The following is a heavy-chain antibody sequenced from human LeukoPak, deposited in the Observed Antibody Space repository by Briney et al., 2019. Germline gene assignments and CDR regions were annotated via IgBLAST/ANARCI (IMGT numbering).Heavy chain of an antibody. CDR2: IYSGGNT. V-gene: IGHV3-53*01. CDR3: ARERAPLDAFDI. J-gene: IGHJ3*02. CDR1: GFTVSSNY. Sequence: GGSLRLSCAASGFTVSSNYMSWVRQAPGKGLEWVSVIYSGGNTYYADSVKGRFTISRDISKNTLYLQMNSLRAEDTAVYYCARERAPLDAFDIWGQGTMVTVSS.